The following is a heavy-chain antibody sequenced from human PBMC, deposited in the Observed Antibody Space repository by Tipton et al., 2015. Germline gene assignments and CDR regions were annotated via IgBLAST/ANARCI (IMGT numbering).Heavy chain of an antibody. Sequence: TLSLTCTVSGASLSNYYWNWVRQPPGKGLEWIGYIYSSGSTNYAPSLESRVTMSRDTSKNQFSLKLTSVTAADTAVYYCACQDYDSLTRDYQTVDYWGQGTLVTVSS. CDR3: ACQDYDSLTRDYQTVDY. CDR1: GASLSNYY. D-gene: IGHD3-9*01. V-gene: IGHV4-59*08. CDR2: IYSSGST. J-gene: IGHJ4*02.